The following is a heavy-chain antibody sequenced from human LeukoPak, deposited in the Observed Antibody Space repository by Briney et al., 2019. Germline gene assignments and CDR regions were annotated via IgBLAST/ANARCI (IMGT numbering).Heavy chain of an antibody. V-gene: IGHV3-21*01. D-gene: IGHD3-22*01. CDR1: GFTFNTYN. Sequence: GGSLRLSCAGSGFTFNTYNMNWVRQAPGKGLEWVSSISSSSSYIYYADSVKGRFTISRDNAKNSLYLQMNSLRAEDTAVYYCARRYDGSAYHADHFDYWGQGTLVIVSS. CDR3: ARRYDGSAYHADHFDY. CDR2: ISSSSSYI. J-gene: IGHJ4*02.